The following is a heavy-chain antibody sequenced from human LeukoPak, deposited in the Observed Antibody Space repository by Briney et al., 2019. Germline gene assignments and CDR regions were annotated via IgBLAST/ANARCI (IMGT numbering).Heavy chain of an antibody. CDR3: ARGWEDGYNPFDY. CDR2: INHSGST. CDR1: GGSFSGYY. D-gene: IGHD5-24*01. J-gene: IGHJ4*02. V-gene: IGHV4-34*01. Sequence: SETLSLTCVVYGGSFSGYYWSWIRQPPGKGLEWIGEINHSGSTNYNPSLKSRVTISVDTSKNQFSLKLSSVTAADTAVYYCARGWEDGYNPFDYWGQGTLVTVSS.